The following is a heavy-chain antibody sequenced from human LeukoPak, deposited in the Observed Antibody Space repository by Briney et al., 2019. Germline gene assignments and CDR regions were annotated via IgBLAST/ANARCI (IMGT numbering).Heavy chain of an antibody. V-gene: IGHV4-4*07. J-gene: IGHJ6*02. CDR2: FYTSGST. D-gene: IGHD3-10*01. Sequence: SETLSLTCSVSGGSISNYYWSWIRQPAGKGLEWIGRFYTSGSTNYNPSLKSRVTMSVDTSKNQFSLKLSSVTAADTAVYYCARDRDLYGMDVWGQGTTVTVSS. CDR1: GGSISNYY. CDR3: ARDRDLYGMDV.